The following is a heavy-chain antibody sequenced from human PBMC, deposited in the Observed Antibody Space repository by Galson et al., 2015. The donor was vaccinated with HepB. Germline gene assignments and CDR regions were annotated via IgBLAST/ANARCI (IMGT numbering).Heavy chain of an antibody. CDR1: GYIFTGYS. CDR2: INTANGNT. J-gene: IGHJ4*02. CDR3: ARHIYDFRRGMITIPFDY. Sequence: SVKVSCKASGYIFTGYSIHWVRQTPGQRLEWMGWINTANGNTKYSQKFQDRVTIARDTSASTAYMELSSLRSEDTAVFYCARHIYDFRRGMITIPFDYWGQGTLVTVSS. D-gene: IGHD3-3*01. V-gene: IGHV1-3*04.